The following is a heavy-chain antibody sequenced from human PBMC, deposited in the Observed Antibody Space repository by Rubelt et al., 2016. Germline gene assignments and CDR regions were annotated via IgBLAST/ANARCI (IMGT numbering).Heavy chain of an antibody. CDR1: GGSISSGGYY. CDR2: IYYSGST. J-gene: IGHJ5*02. Sequence: QVQLQESGPGLVKPSQTLSLTCTVSGGSISSGGYYWSWIRQHPGKGLEWIGYIYYSGSTYYNPSLKSRVTISVDTSKNQFSLKLGSVTAADTAVYYCARGSVVAATLDWFDPWGQGTLVTVSS. V-gene: IGHV4-31*03. D-gene: IGHD2-15*01. CDR3: ARGSVVAATLDWFDP.